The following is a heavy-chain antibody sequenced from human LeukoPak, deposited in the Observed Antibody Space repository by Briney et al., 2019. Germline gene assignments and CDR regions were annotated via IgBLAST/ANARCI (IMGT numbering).Heavy chain of an antibody. D-gene: IGHD3-9*01. Sequence: SETLSLTCTVSGGSISSHYWSWIRQPPGKGLEWIGYIYYSGSTNYNPSLKSRVTISVDTSKNQFSVKLSSVTAADTAVYYCARVYYDILTGYGIVAFDIWGQGTMVTVSS. J-gene: IGHJ3*02. CDR1: GGSISSHY. V-gene: IGHV4-59*11. CDR3: ARVYYDILTGYGIVAFDI. CDR2: IYYSGST.